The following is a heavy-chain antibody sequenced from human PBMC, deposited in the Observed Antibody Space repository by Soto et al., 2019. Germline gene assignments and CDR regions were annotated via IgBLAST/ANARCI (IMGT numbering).Heavy chain of an antibody. V-gene: IGHV1-69*12. J-gene: IGHJ6*02. D-gene: IGHD6-19*01. CDR1: GGTFSSYA. Sequence: QVQLVQSGAEVKKPGSSVKVSCKASGGTFSSYAISWVRQAPGQGLEWMGGIIPIFGTANYAQKFQGRVTFXXHXSXNTAYMELSSRRSEDTAGYYCARDGAVADAPGGMDVWGQGTTVTVSS. CDR3: ARDGAVADAPGGMDV. CDR2: IIPIFGTA.